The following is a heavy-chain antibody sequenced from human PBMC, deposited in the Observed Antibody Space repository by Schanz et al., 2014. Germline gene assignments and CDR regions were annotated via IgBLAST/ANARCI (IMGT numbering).Heavy chain of an antibody. CDR2: VSRSTPDI. Sequence: EVQLLESGGGLVQPGGSLRLSCTASGFTFSSYSMNWVRQAPGKGLEWVSYVSRSTPDIYYADSVKGRFTMSRDNSKNTVYIQMNSLRAEDTAVYYCARKMKLGVYGGKGHDSLDIWGQGTMVTVSS. J-gene: IGHJ3*02. CDR1: GFTFSSYS. CDR3: ARKMKLGVYGGKGHDSLDI. D-gene: IGHD4-17*01. V-gene: IGHV3-48*01.